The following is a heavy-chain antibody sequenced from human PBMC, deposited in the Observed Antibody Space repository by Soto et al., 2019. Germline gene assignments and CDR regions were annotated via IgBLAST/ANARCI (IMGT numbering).Heavy chain of an antibody. D-gene: IGHD2-2*02. Sequence: QVQLVQSGAEVKKPGSSVKVSCKASGGTFSSYAISWVRQAPGQGLEWMGGIIPIFGTANYAQKFQGRVTITADESTSTAYMELSSLRSEDTAVYYCARAGGAYCSSTSCYKLDPWGQGTLVTVSS. CDR1: GGTFSSYA. V-gene: IGHV1-69*01. J-gene: IGHJ5*02. CDR2: IIPIFGTA. CDR3: ARAGGAYCSSTSCYKLDP.